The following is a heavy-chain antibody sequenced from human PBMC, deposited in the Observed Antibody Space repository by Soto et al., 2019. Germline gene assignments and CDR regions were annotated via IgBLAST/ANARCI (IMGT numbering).Heavy chain of an antibody. CDR1: GGSLRNSV. Sequence: QVQLVQSGAEVKKPGSSVKVSCTASGGSLRNSVISWVRQAPAQRLEWMGGVIPILGTANYAQKFQGRVTMTADKATSTAYMDLSSLRPDDTAVYYCARLGHPGHWGPGTLVIVSS. J-gene: IGHJ4*02. CDR2: VIPILGTA. CDR3: ARLGHPGH. V-gene: IGHV1-69*06.